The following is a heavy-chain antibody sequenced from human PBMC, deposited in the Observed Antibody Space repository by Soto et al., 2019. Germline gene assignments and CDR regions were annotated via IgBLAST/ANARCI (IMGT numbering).Heavy chain of an antibody. Sequence: ASVKVSCKASGYTFTGYYMHRVRQAPGQGLEWMGWINPNSGGTNYAQKFQGRVTMTRDTSISTAYMELSRLRSDDTAVYYCARERILTGYTYYYYYGMDVWGQGTTDTVSS. V-gene: IGHV1-2*02. J-gene: IGHJ6*02. CDR3: ARERILTGYTYYYYYGMDV. D-gene: IGHD3-9*01. CDR2: INPNSGGT. CDR1: GYTFTGYY.